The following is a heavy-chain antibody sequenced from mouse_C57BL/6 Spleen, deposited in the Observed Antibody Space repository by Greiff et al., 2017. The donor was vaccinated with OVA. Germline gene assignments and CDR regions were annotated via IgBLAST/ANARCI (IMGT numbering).Heavy chain of an antibody. D-gene: IGHD1-1*01. CDR1: GYTYTSYW. CDR2: IDPSDSYT. V-gene: IGHV1-50*01. CDR3: ARRGSYGSSYFDY. Sequence: VQLQQPGAELVKPGASVKLSCKASGYTYTSYWMQWVKQRPGQGLEWIGEIDPSDSYTNYNQKFKGKATLTVDTSSSTAYMQLSSLTSEDSAVYYCARRGSYGSSYFDYWGQGTTLTVSS. J-gene: IGHJ2*01.